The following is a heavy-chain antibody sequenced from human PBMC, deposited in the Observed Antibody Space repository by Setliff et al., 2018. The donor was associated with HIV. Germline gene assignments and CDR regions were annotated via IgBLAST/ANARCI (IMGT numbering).Heavy chain of an antibody. CDR3: AREGAYIAAAYGMDV. Sequence: SETLSLTCSVSGYSVYSGYHWGWVRQSPGKGLEWIGSIYHSGSTYYDPSLQSRVTISVDTSKNQFSLKLSSVTAADTAVYYCAREGAYIAAAYGMDVWGQGTTVTVSS. J-gene: IGHJ6*02. D-gene: IGHD6-13*01. CDR1: GYSVYSGYH. CDR2: IYHSGST. V-gene: IGHV4-38-2*02.